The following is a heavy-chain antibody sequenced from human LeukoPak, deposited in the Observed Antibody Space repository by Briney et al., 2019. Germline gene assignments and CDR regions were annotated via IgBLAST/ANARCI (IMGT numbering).Heavy chain of an antibody. Sequence: ASVKVSCKASGYTFTSYAMHWVRQAPGQRLERMGWINAGNGNTKYSQKFQGRVTITRDTSASTAYIELSSLRSEDTAVYYCARHRGIPDAFDIWGQGTMVTVSS. CDR1: GYTFTSYA. J-gene: IGHJ3*02. V-gene: IGHV1-3*01. CDR3: ARHRGIPDAFDI. CDR2: INAGNGNT. D-gene: IGHD2-15*01.